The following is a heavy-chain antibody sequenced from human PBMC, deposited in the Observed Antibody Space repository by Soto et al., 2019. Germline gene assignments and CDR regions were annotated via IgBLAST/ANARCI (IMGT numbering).Heavy chain of an antibody. V-gene: IGHV4-34*01. Sequence: QVQLQQWGAGLLKPSETLSLTCAVYGGFVTSGSYYWSWIRQPPGKGLEWIGEMSHSGGTHFNPSLKRRVTISVDTSKNQFNLKMSSVTAADTALYYCARVERGTATTVVDAFDIWGPGTMVTVSS. CDR1: GGFVTSGSYY. CDR3: ARVERGTATTVVDAFDI. D-gene: IGHD1-1*01. CDR2: MSHSGGT. J-gene: IGHJ3*02.